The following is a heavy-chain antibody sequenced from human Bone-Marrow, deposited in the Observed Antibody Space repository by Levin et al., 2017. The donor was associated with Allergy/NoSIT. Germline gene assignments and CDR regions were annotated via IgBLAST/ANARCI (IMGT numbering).Heavy chain of an antibody. CDR2: ISSSSTTI. CDR1: GFTFSSYT. CDR3: ARGASSTVVTIRNFDC. D-gene: IGHD4-23*01. J-gene: IGHJ4*02. V-gene: IGHV3-48*02. Sequence: GGSLRLSCAASGFTFSSYTMNWVRQAPGKGLEWVSSISSSSTTIYYADSVKGRFTISRDNAKNSLYLHMNSLRDEDTAVYYCARGASSTVVTIRNFDCWGQGTLVTVSS.